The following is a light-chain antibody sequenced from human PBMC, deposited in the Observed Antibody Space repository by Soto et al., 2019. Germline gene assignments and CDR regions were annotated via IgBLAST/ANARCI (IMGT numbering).Light chain of an antibody. J-gene: IGLJ2*01. CDR3: QAWDITTASVV. CDR2: QDN. CDR1: KLGDKY. V-gene: IGLV3-1*01. Sequence: SYELTQPPSVSVSPGQTASFTCSGDKLGDKYACWYQQRPGQSPVLVIYQDNKRPSGIPERFSGSNSGNTATLTISGAQAMDEADYYCQAWDITTASVVFGGGTKLTVL.